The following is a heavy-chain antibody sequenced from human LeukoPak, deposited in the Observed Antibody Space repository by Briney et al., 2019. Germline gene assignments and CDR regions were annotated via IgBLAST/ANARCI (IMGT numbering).Heavy chain of an antibody. D-gene: IGHD3-3*01. Sequence: PSETLFLTCTVSGGSISSYYWSWIRQPPGKGLEWIGYIHYSGSTNNNPSLKSRVTISVDTSKNQFSLKLSSVTAADTAVYYCARVFSYPLRAPFDPWGQGTLVTVSS. CDR2: IHYSGST. CDR1: GGSISSYY. J-gene: IGHJ5*02. V-gene: IGHV4-59*01. CDR3: ARVFSYPLRAPFDP.